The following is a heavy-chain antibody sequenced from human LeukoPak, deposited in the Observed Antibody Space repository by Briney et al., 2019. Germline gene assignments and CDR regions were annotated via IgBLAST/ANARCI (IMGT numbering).Heavy chain of an antibody. CDR1: GGSVSSYY. J-gene: IGHJ4*02. D-gene: IGHD1-26*01. Sequence: KPSETLSLTCSVSGGSVSSYYWSWIRQSPGKGLEWIGYIHNSGRTNYNPSLKSRVTGFVDTSKNQVSLRLSSVTAADTAVYYCARHETISSESYFDYWGQGALVTVSS. CDR2: IHNSGRT. CDR3: ARHETISSESYFDY. V-gene: IGHV4-59*08.